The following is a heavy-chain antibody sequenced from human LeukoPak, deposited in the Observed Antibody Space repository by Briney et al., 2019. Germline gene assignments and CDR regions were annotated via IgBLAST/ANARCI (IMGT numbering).Heavy chain of an antibody. Sequence: ASVKVSCKASGYTFTSYDINWVRQATGQGLEWMGWMNPNSGNTGYAQKFQGRVTMTRDTSISTAYMELRGLTSDDTAVYYCARPGNSSFDYWGQGTLVTVSS. CDR3: ARPGNSSFDY. V-gene: IGHV1-8*01. J-gene: IGHJ4*02. CDR1: GYTFTSYD. CDR2: MNPNSGNT. D-gene: IGHD6-6*01.